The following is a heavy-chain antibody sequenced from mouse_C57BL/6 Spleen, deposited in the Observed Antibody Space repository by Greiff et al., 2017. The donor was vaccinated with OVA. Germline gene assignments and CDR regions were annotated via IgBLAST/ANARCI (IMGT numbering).Heavy chain of an antibody. V-gene: IGHV5-4*03. CDR3: ARASYYGSSYRWYFDV. J-gene: IGHJ1*03. Sequence: EVMLVESGGGLVKPGGSLKLSCAASGFTFSSYAMSWVRQTPEKRLEWVATISDGGSYTYYPDNVKGRFTISRDNAKNNLYLQMLHLKSEDTAMYYCARASYYGSSYRWYFDVWGTGTTVTVSS. CDR2: ISDGGSYT. CDR1: GFTFSSYA. D-gene: IGHD1-1*01.